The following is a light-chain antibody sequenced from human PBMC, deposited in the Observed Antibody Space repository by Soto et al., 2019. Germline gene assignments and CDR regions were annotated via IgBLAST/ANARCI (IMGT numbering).Light chain of an antibody. CDR1: TNY. CDR2: EVS. V-gene: IGLV2-18*01. Sequence: QSVLTQPRSVSGSFGQSVTISCAGATNYVSWYQQPPGTAPKLMIYEVSNRPSGVPDRFSGSKSGNTASLTISGLQAEDEADYYCSLYTSSSTYVFGTGTKVTVL. CDR3: SLYTSSSTYV. J-gene: IGLJ1*01.